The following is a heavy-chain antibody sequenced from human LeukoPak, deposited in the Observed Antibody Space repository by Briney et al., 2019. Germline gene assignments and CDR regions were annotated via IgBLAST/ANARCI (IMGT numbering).Heavy chain of an antibody. D-gene: IGHD1-14*01. CDR3: ARGKGYPEGDNWFDP. Sequence: PSETLSLTCAVSGGSISSGGYSWSWIRQPPGKGLEWIGYIYHSGSTYYNPSFKSRVTISVDRSKNQFSLKLSSVTAADTAVYYCARGKGYPEGDNWFDPWGQGTLVTVSS. V-gene: IGHV4-30-2*01. CDR2: IYHSGST. CDR1: GGSISSGGYS. J-gene: IGHJ5*02.